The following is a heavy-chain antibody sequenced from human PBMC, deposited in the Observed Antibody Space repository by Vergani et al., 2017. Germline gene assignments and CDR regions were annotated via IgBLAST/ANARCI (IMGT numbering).Heavy chain of an antibody. J-gene: IGHJ4*02. CDR2: IIPIFGTA. V-gene: IGHV1-69*06. Sequence: QVQLVQSGAEVKKPGSSVKVSCKASGGTFSSYAISWVRQAPGQGLGWMGGIIPIFGTANYAQKFQGRVTITADKSTSTVYMELSSLRSEDTAVYYCARDSTEYSGYEHFDYWGQGTLVTVSS. CDR3: ARDSTEYSGYEHFDY. D-gene: IGHD5-12*01. CDR1: GGTFSSYA.